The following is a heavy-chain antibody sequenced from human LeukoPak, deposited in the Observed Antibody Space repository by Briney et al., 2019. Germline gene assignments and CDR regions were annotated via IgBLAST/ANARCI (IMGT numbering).Heavy chain of an antibody. D-gene: IGHD2-15*01. CDR1: GYTFTSYG. Sequence: ASVKVSCKASGYTFTSYGTSWVRQAPGQGLEWMGWISAYNGNTNYAQKLQGRVTMTTDTSTSTAYMELRSLRSDDTAVYYCARVELGGSGPHAFDIWGQGTMVTVSS. J-gene: IGHJ3*02. CDR3: ARVELGGSGPHAFDI. V-gene: IGHV1-18*01. CDR2: ISAYNGNT.